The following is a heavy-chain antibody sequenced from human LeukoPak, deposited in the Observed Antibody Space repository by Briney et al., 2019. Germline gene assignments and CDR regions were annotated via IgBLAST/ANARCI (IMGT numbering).Heavy chain of an antibody. CDR3: ARDDGPKEQWLVRTPNYYYGMDV. CDR1: GGTFSSYA. CDR2: IIPIFGTA. D-gene: IGHD6-19*01. Sequence: SVKVSCKASGGTFSSYAISWVRQAPGQGLEWMGGIIPIFGTANYAQKFQGRVTITADESTSTAYMELSSLRSEDTAVYYCARDDGPKEQWLVRTPNYYYGMDVWGEGTTVTVSS. J-gene: IGHJ6*04. V-gene: IGHV1-69*13.